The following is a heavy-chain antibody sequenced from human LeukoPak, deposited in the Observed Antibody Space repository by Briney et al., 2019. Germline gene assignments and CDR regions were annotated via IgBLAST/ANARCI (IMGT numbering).Heavy chain of an antibody. Sequence: GGSLRLSCAASGFTFSSYWMHWVRHAPGKGLVWVSRINTDGSSTTYADSVKSRFTFSRDNAKNTRILQVNRLRTEDTAVYYCARGTYASPWPNIDYWGQGTLVTVS. V-gene: IGHV3-74*01. J-gene: IGHJ4*02. CDR1: GFTFSSYW. D-gene: IGHD2-8*01. CDR3: ARGTYASPWPNIDY. CDR2: INTDGSST.